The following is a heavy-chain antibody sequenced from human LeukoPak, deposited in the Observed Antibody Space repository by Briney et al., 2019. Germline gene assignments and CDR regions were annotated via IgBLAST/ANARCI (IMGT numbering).Heavy chain of an antibody. Sequence: GGSLRLSCAGSGFTFSSYVMSWVRQAPGKGLEWVSGIIDTGDDTYYADSVKGRFTISRDNAKNTLYLQMNSLRAEDTAVYYCARVSSSSWWALDYWGQGTLVTVSS. D-gene: IGHD6-13*01. CDR1: GFTFSSYV. CDR3: ARVSSSSWWALDY. V-gene: IGHV3-23*01. J-gene: IGHJ4*02. CDR2: IIDTGDDT.